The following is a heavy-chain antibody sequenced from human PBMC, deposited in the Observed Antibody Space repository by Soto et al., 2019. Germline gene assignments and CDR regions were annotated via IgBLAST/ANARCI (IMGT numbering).Heavy chain of an antibody. Sequence: PGGSLRLSCAASGFTFSSYAMHWVRQAPGKGLEWVAVISYDGSNKYYADSVKGRFTISRDNSKNTLYLQMNSLRAEDTAVYYCETEYRSSPDALDIWGQGTMVTVSS. CDR1: GFTFSSYA. D-gene: IGHD6-6*01. V-gene: IGHV3-30-3*01. CDR2: ISYDGSNK. J-gene: IGHJ3*02. CDR3: ETEYRSSPDALDI.